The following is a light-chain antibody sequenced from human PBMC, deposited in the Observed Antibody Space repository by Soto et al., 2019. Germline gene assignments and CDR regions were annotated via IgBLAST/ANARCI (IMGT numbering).Light chain of an antibody. CDR1: HSVSSD. J-gene: IGKJ1*01. CDR3: QQYNNWPRT. V-gene: IGKV3-15*01. Sequence: EIVMTQSPATLSVSPGERATLSCRASHSVSSDLAWYHQKPGQARRLLIYCASTRATGIPARFSGSGSGTEFTLTINSLQSEDFAVYYCQQYNNWPRTFGQGTKVDI. CDR2: CAS.